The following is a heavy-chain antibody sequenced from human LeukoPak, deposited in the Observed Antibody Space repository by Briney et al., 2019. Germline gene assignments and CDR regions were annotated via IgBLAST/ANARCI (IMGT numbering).Heavy chain of an antibody. Sequence: SETLSLTCTVSGGSISSSNYNWGWIRQSPGKGPEWIGTISYSGSTYYNPSLKSRVTISVDTSKNQFSLKLTSVTAADTAVYYCARHTKSGYSYGFDAFHIWGQGTMVTVSS. J-gene: IGHJ3*02. V-gene: IGHV4-39*01. CDR1: GGSISSSNYN. CDR3: ARHTKSGYSYGFDAFHI. D-gene: IGHD5-18*01. CDR2: ISYSGST.